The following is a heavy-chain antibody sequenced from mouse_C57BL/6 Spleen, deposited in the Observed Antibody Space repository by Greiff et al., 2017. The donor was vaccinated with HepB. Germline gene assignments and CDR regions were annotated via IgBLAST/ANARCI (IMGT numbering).Heavy chain of an antibody. Sequence: QVQLQQPGTELVKPGASVKLSCKASGYTFTSYWMHWVKQRPGQGLEWIGNINPSNGGTNYNEKFKSKATLTVDKSSSTAYMKLSSLTSEDAAVYYWARFCGYDGYWFAYWGQGTLVTVSA. CDR1: GYTFTSYW. J-gene: IGHJ3*01. CDR3: ARFCGYDGYWFAY. CDR2: INPSNGGT. D-gene: IGHD2-3*01. V-gene: IGHV1-53*01.